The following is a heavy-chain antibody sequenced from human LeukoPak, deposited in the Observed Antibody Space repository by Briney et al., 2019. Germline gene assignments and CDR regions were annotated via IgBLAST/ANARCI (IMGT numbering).Heavy chain of an antibody. V-gene: IGHV3-21*01. J-gene: IGHJ4*02. D-gene: IGHD1-14*01. CDR2: ISSSSSYI. CDR3: ARDLKDFTPGP. CDR1: GFTFSSYS. Sequence: PGGSLRLSCAASGFTFSSYSMNWVRQAPGKGLKWVSSISSSSSYIYYADSVKGRFTISRDNAKNSLYLQMNGLRAEDTAVYYCARDLKDFTPGPWGQGTLVTVSS.